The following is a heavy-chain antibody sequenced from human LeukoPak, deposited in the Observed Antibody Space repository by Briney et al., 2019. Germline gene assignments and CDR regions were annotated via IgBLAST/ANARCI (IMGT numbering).Heavy chain of an antibody. D-gene: IGHD6-6*01. CDR3: AHSRQYSVGLGY. CDR1: GFSLSTSGVG. V-gene: IGHV2-5*02. CDR2: IYWDDNK. Sequence: SGPTLVKPTQTLTLTCTFSGFSLSTSGVGVGWIRQPPQKALEWLALIYWDDNKRYNPSLKSRLTITKDTSKNQVVLTMTNMDPVDTATYYCAHSRQYSVGLGYWGQGTLVTVSS. J-gene: IGHJ4*02.